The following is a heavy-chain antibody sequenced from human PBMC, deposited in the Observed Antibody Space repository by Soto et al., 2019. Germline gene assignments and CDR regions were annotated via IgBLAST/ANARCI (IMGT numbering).Heavy chain of an antibody. CDR3: AMGHEFGGNSDAYGI. Sequence: QVHLVQSGAEVKKPGSSVNVSCKASGGNFRSVSINWVRQAPGPGLEWMGEIIPFFGTSAYAQMFQVRLTITADESTTTAYMELSSLKSKVTDVYYCAMGHEFGGNSDAYGIWGQGTMVIVSP. CDR1: GGNFRSVS. D-gene: IGHD2-21*02. CDR2: IIPFFGTS. J-gene: IGHJ3*02. V-gene: IGHV1-69*12.